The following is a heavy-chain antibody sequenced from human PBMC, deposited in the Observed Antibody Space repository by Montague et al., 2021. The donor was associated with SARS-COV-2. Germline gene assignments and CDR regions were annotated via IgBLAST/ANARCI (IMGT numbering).Heavy chain of an antibody. Sequence: RLSWSASGFTFSSYSMNWVRQAPGKGLEWVSYISSSSSTIYYADSVKGRFTISRDNAKNSLYLQMNSLRDEDTAVYYCARDPRYFDWLFRSDHYYGMDVWGQGTTVTVSS. CDR3: ARDPRYFDWLFRSDHYYGMDV. J-gene: IGHJ6*02. CDR2: ISSSSSTI. D-gene: IGHD3-9*01. V-gene: IGHV3-48*02. CDR1: GFTFSSYS.